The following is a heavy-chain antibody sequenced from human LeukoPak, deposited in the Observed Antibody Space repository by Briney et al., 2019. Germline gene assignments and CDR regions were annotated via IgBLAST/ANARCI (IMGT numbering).Heavy chain of an antibody. Sequence: GGSLRLSCAASGFTFSRYWMSWVRQAPGKGLEWVANINQDGSEKYYVDSVKGRFTISRDNARNSLYLQMNSLRAEDTAVYYCARIPFSITMVRGPLFDPWGQGTLVTVSS. J-gene: IGHJ5*02. D-gene: IGHD3-10*01. CDR1: GFTFSRYW. CDR2: INQDGSEK. CDR3: ARIPFSITMVRGPLFDP. V-gene: IGHV3-7*01.